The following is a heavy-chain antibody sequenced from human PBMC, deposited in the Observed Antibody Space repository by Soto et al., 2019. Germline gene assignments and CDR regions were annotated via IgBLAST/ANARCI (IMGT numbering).Heavy chain of an antibody. Sequence: PVGSLRLSCAASGFTFSSYAMSWVRQAPGKGLEWVSAISGSGGSTYYADSVKGRFTISRDNSKNTLYLQMNSLRAEDTAVYYCAKVRAYYDFWSGYYGGDFDYWGQGTLVTVSS. CDR1: GFTFSSYA. V-gene: IGHV3-23*01. J-gene: IGHJ4*02. CDR3: AKVRAYYDFWSGYYGGDFDY. D-gene: IGHD3-3*01. CDR2: ISGSGGST.